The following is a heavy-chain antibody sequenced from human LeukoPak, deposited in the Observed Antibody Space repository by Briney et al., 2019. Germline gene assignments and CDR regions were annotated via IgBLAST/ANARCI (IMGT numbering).Heavy chain of an antibody. D-gene: IGHD3-10*01. J-gene: IGHJ4*02. CDR1: GFTVSSNY. V-gene: IGHV3-66*01. CDR2: IYSGGST. CDR3: ARSYPDRGFGF. Sequence: GGSLRLSCAASGFTVSSNYMSWVRQAPGKGLEWVSVIYSGGSTYYADSVKGRFTISRDNSKNTLYLQMNSLRAEDTAVYYCARSYPDRGFGFWGQGTRVTVSS.